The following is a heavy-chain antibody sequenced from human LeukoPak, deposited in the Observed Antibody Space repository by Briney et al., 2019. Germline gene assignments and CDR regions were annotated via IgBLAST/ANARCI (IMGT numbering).Heavy chain of an antibody. CDR1: GVSISSYY. D-gene: IGHD6-6*01. CDR3: ARDLRWGYSSSPDAFDI. Sequence: SETLSLTCTVSGVSISSYYWSWIRQPPGKGLEWIGYIYYSGSTNYNPSLKSRVTISVDTSKNQFSLKLSSVTAADTAVYYCARDLRWGYSSSPDAFDIWGQGTMVTVSS. V-gene: IGHV4-59*01. J-gene: IGHJ3*02. CDR2: IYYSGST.